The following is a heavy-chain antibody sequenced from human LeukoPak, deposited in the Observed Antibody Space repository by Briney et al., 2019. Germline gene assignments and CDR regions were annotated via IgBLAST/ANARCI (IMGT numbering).Heavy chain of an antibody. V-gene: IGHV4-59*01. J-gene: IGHJ4*02. D-gene: IGHD3-10*01. CDR3: ARGRGSLDY. CDR2: IYYSGST. Sequence: PSETLSLTCTVSGGSISSYYWSWIRQPPGKGLEWIGYIYYSGSTNYNPSLKSRVTISVDTSKNQFSLKLSPVTAADTAVYYCARGRGSLDYWGQGTLVTVSS. CDR1: GGSISSYY.